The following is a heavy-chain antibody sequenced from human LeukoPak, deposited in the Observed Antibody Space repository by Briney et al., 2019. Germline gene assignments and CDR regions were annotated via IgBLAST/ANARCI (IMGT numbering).Heavy chain of an antibody. Sequence: GGSLRLSXAPSGFTFDNFAMTWVRQAPGKGLEWVSEITGSGGSTYYADSVKGRFTISRDNSKNTLYLQMNSLRAEDTAIYYCARELFDFDYWGQGTLVTVSS. V-gene: IGHV3-23*01. J-gene: IGHJ4*02. CDR3: ARELFDFDY. CDR1: GFTFDNFA. CDR2: ITGSGGST. D-gene: IGHD3-10*01.